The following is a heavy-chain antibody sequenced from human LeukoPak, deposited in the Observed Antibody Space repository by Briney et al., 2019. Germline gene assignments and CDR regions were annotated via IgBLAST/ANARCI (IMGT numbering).Heavy chain of an antibody. Sequence: SETLSLICSVSGDSISMHYWSWIRQPPGKGLEWIGYIYYSGSTNYNPSLKSRVTISVDTSKNQFSLKLSSVTAAATAVYYCARAAIRTADAFDIWGQGTMVTVSP. D-gene: IGHD3-9*01. V-gene: IGHV4-59*11. CDR2: IYYSGST. CDR1: GDSISMHY. J-gene: IGHJ3*02. CDR3: ARAAIRTADAFDI.